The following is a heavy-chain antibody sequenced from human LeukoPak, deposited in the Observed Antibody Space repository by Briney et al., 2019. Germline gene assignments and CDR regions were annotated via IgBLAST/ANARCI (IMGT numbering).Heavy chain of an antibody. CDR2: IIPIFGTT. Sequence: SVKVSCKASGGTFSSHAISWVRQAPGQGLEWVGGIIPIFGTTNYAQKFQGRVTTTTDESTSTGYMELRSLRSDDTAVYYCARGDSGYDYGFDNWGQGTLVTLSS. D-gene: IGHD5-12*01. CDR3: ARGDSGYDYGFDN. CDR1: GGTFSSHA. J-gene: IGHJ4*02. V-gene: IGHV1-69*05.